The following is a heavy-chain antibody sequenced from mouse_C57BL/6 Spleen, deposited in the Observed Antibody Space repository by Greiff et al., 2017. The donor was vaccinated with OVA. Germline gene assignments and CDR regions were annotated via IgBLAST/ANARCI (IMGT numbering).Heavy chain of an antibody. CDR1: GYAFSSSW. CDR2: IYPGDGDT. J-gene: IGHJ2*01. D-gene: IGHD3-2*02. V-gene: IGHV1-82*01. Sequence: QVQLQQSGPELVKPGASVKISCKASGYAFSSSWMNWVKQRPGKGLEWIGRIYPGDGDTNYNGKFKGKATLTADKSSSTAYMQLSSLTSEDSAVYFCARSGQLRLREFDYWGQGTTLTVSS. CDR3: ARSGQLRLREFDY.